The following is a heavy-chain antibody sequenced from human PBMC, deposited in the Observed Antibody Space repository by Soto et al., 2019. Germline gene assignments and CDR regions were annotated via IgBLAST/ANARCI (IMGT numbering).Heavy chain of an antibody. Sequence: SETLSLTCTVSGGSISSSSYYWGWIRQPPGKGLEWIGSIYYSGSTYYNPSLKSRVTISVDTSKNQFSLKLSSVTAADAAVYYCARLTIMITFGGVIVPGNFDYWGQGTLVTVSS. V-gene: IGHV4-39*01. CDR3: ARLTIMITFGGVIVPGNFDY. CDR2: IYYSGST. D-gene: IGHD3-16*02. CDR1: GGSISSSSYY. J-gene: IGHJ4*02.